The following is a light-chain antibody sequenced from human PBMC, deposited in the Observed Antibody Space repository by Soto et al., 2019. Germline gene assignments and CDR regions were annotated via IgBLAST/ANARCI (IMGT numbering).Light chain of an antibody. CDR3: CSYAGSYTVV. Sequence: QSALTQPRSVSGSPGQSVTISCTGTSSDVGIYNYVSWYQQHPGKAPKLMIHDASKRPSGVPDRFSGSKSGNTASLTISGLQAEDEADYYCCSYAGSYTVVFGGGTKLTVL. CDR1: SSDVGIYNY. V-gene: IGLV2-11*01. J-gene: IGLJ3*02. CDR2: DAS.